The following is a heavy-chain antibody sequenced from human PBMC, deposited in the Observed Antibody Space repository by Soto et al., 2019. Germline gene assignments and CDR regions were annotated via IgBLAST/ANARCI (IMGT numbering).Heavy chain of an antibody. V-gene: IGHV1-69*01. CDR2: IIPISDTT. CDR1: GGTFSSYA. Sequence: QVQLVQSGAEVKKPGSSVKVSCKASGGTFSSYAISWVRQAPGQGLEWMGGIIPISDTTNYAQKFQGRVIITADESQSTDYMELSSLRSKDTAVYYCARAQGSSTSLEIYYYYYFGMDVWGQGTKVTVSS. CDR3: ARAQGSSTSLEIYYYYYFGMDV. J-gene: IGHJ6*02. D-gene: IGHD2-2*01.